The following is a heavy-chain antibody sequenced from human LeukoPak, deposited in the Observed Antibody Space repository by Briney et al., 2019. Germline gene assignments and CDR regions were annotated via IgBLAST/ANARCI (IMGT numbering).Heavy chain of an antibody. D-gene: IGHD3-10*01. CDR1: GGSISSYY. J-gene: IGHJ6*02. CDR2: NYYSGST. V-gene: IGHV4-59*01. Sequence: SETLSLTCTVSGGSISSYYWSWIRQPPGKGLERIGYNYYSGSTNYNPSLKSRVTISVDTSKNQFSLKLSSVTAADTAVYYCASLNATMVRGVIMPNYYYGMDVWGQGTTVTVSS. CDR3: ASLNATMVRGVIMPNYYYGMDV.